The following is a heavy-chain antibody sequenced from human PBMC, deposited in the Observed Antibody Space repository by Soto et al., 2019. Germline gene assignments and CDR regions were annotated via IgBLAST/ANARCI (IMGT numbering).Heavy chain of an antibody. J-gene: IGHJ4*02. CDR3: AKSQNSNQNLNFDY. Sequence: QVQLVESGGGVVQPGRSLRLSCAASGFTFSSYGMHWVRQAPGKGLEWVAVISYDGSNKYYADSVKGRFTISRDNSKNTLYLQMNSLRAEDTAVYYCAKSQNSNQNLNFDYWCQGTLVTVSS. CDR2: ISYDGSNK. D-gene: IGHD4-4*01. V-gene: IGHV3-30*18. CDR1: GFTFSSYG.